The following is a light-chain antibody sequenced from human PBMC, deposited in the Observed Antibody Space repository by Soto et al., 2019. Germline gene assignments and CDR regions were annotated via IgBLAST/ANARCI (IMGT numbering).Light chain of an antibody. J-gene: IGKJ1*01. CDR2: LGS. Sequence: IVLPKFLLSFPLLHETAASTPSGSGQTLLNSNGHNFLDWYVQKPGQFPQLLIYLGSNRASGVPDRFSGSGSGTDFTLKISRVEAEDVGVYYCMQALQTPWTFGRGTKVDI. CDR3: MQALQTPWT. CDR1: QTLLNSNGHNF. V-gene: IGKV2-28*01.